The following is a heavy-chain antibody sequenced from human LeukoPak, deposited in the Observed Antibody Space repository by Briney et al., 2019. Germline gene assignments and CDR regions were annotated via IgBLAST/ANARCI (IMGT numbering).Heavy chain of an antibody. CDR1: GFTFSSYA. CDR2: ISGSGGST. D-gene: IGHD3-22*01. J-gene: IGHJ3*02. CDR3: AKDRASSYFESSGYYDAFDI. Sequence: GGSLRLSCAASGFTFSSYAMTWVRQAPGKGLEWVSAISGSGGSTHYADSMKGRFTISRDNSKNTVYLQMNSLRAEDTAVYHCAKDRASSYFESSGYYDAFDIWGQGTMVTVSS. V-gene: IGHV3-23*01.